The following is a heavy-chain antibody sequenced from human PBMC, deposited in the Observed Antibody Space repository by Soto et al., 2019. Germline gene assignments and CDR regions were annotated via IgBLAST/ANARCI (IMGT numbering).Heavy chain of an antibody. J-gene: IGHJ4*02. CDR3: VRDTYFSDSSSYTRCFDF. Sequence: EVQLVESGGGLVQPGGSLRLSCSVSGFTLSDHYIDWVRQAPGKGLAWVGRSRNQANGYSTIYAASVQGRFTTSRDDSKNLVYLQMESLRTYYTAVYYCVRDTYFSDSSSYTRCFDFWGQGALVTVSS. D-gene: IGHD3-22*01. V-gene: IGHV3-72*01. CDR2: SRNQANGYST. CDR1: GFTLSDHY.